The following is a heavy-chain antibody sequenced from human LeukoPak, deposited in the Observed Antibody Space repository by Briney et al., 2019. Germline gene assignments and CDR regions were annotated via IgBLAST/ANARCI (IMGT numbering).Heavy chain of an antibody. Sequence: PSETLSLTCTVSSGSISSSRYYWSWIRQPPGKGLEWIGSIYYSGSTYYNPSLKSRVTISVDTSKNQFSLKLSSVTDADTAVYYCARQSVWSKYFDYWGQGTLVTVSS. D-gene: IGHD2-21*01. J-gene: IGHJ4*02. CDR2: IYYSGST. V-gene: IGHV4-39*01. CDR3: ARQSVWSKYFDY. CDR1: SGSISSSRYY.